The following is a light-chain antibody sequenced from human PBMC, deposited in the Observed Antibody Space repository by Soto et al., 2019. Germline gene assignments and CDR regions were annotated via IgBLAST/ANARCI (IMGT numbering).Light chain of an antibody. CDR3: QQRYNWPIT. CDR1: QSVSGY. CDR2: ADS. J-gene: IGKJ5*01. Sequence: EIVLTQSPATLSLSPGETATLSCRASQSVSGYIGWYQQKPVQAPRLLIDADSNRATGIPARFSGSGSGTDFTLTISSLEPEDFSVYYCQQRYNWPITFGQGTRLEIK. V-gene: IGKV3-11*01.